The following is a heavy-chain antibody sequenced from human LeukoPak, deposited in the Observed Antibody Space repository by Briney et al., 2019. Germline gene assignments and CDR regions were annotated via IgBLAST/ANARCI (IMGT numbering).Heavy chain of an antibody. CDR1: GGSIRSYY. J-gene: IGHJ6*02. V-gene: IGHV4-59*01. CDR2: IYYSGNT. D-gene: IGHD3-9*01. Sequence: SETLSLTCTVSGGSIRSYYWSWIRQPPGKGLEWIGYIYYSGNTNYNPSLRSRVTISVDTSRNQFSLKLSSVSAADTAVYYCARGRIRYFDYYYGMDVWGQGTTVTVSS. CDR3: ARGRIRYFDYYYGMDV.